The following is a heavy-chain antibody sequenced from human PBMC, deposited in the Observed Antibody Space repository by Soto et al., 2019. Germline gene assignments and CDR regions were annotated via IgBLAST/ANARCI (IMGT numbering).Heavy chain of an antibody. Sequence: PSETLSLTCTVSGGSISSYYWSWIRQPPGKGLEWIGYIYDSGSTNYNPSLNSRVTISLDTSKNQFSLKLNSMTAADTAVYFCATYDYLVFYFDYWGQGTLVTVSS. J-gene: IGHJ4*02. CDR2: IYDSGST. D-gene: IGHD4-17*01. CDR1: GGSISSYY. V-gene: IGHV4-59*01. CDR3: ATYDYLVFYFDY.